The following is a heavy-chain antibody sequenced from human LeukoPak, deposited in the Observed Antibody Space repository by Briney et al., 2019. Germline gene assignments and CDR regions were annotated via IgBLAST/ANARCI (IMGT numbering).Heavy chain of an antibody. CDR3: ARIRSGYAYYFDY. V-gene: IGHV4-30-2*01. J-gene: IGHJ4*02. D-gene: IGHD3-3*01. CDR1: GGSISSGGYS. Sequence: SETLSLTCAVSGGSISSGGYSWSWIRQPPGKGLEWIGYIYHSGSTYYNPSLKGRVTISVDRSKNQFSLKLSSVTAADTAVYYCARIRSGYAYYFDYWGQGTLVTVSS. CDR2: IYHSGST.